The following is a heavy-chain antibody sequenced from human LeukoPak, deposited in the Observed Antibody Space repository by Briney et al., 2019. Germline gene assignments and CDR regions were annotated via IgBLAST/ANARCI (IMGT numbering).Heavy chain of an antibody. V-gene: IGHV4-34*01. CDR3: AKDLEGTVIPSDY. J-gene: IGHJ4*02. CDR1: GGSFSGYY. CDR2: INHSGST. D-gene: IGHD4-17*01. Sequence: PSETLSLTCAVYGGSFSGYYWSWIRQPPGKGLEWIGEINHSGSTNYNPSLKSRVTISVDTSKNQFSLKLSSVTAADTAVYYCAKDLEGTVIPSDYWGQGTLVTVSS.